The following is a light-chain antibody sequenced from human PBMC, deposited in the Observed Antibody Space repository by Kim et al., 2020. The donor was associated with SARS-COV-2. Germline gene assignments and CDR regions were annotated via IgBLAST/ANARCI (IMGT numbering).Light chain of an antibody. CDR2: DNS. Sequence: QPVLTQPPSVSAAPGQKVTISCSGSSSNIGNNYVSWYQQFPGTAPKLLIYDNSQRPSGIPDRFSGSKSGTSATLGITGLQTGDEADYYCGTWDSSLSGGVFGGGTQLTVL. CDR1: SSNIGNNY. V-gene: IGLV1-51*01. CDR3: GTWDSSLSGGV. J-gene: IGLJ7*01.